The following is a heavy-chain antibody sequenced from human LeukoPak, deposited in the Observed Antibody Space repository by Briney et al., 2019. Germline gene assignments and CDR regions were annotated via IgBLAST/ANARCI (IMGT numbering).Heavy chain of an antibody. Sequence: PSETLSLTCTVSGGSISSYYWSWLRQPPGKGLEWIGYIYYSGSTNYNPSLKSRVTISVDTSKNQFSLKLSSVTAADTAVYYCARLPRGYSYGPALNYYYYGMDVWGQGTTVTVSS. CDR3: ARLPRGYSYGPALNYYYYGMDV. V-gene: IGHV4-59*08. J-gene: IGHJ6*02. CDR2: IYYSGST. D-gene: IGHD5-18*01. CDR1: GGSISSYY.